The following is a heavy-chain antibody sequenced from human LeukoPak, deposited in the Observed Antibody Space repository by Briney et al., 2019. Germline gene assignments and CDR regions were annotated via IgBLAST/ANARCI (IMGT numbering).Heavy chain of an antibody. J-gene: IGHJ4*02. CDR2: IQNSGTT. D-gene: IGHD3-10*01. CDR1: GGPFSGYF. Sequence: PSETLSLTCAVSGGPFSGYFWSWIRQSSGKGLEWIGEIQNSGTTNYNASLNSRFTISEDTSKNQFYLNLSSVTAADTAVYYCASRYYYNLGSFAFDFWGQGTLVTVSS. V-gene: IGHV4-34*01. CDR3: ASRYYYNLGSFAFDF.